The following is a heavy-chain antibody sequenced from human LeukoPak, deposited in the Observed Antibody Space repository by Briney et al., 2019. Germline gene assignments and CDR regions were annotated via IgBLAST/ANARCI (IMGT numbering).Heavy chain of an antibody. D-gene: IGHD3-9*01. CDR3: AREDLRYFDLDY. J-gene: IGHJ4*02. Sequence: KPSETLSLTCTVSGGSISSYLWSWIGQPAGKGLEWIGRIYTSGSTNYNPSLKSRVTMSVDTSKNQFSLKLSSVTAADTAVYYCAREDLRYFDLDYWGQGTLVTVSS. V-gene: IGHV4-4*07. CDR2: IYTSGST. CDR1: GGSISSYL.